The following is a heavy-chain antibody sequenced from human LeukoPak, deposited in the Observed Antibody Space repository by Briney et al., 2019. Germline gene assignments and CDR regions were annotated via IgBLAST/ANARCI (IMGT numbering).Heavy chain of an antibody. D-gene: IGHD4-23*01. V-gene: IGHV3-23*01. Sequence: GGSLRLSCAASGFTFSSYAMSGVRQAPGKGLEWVSGISGSGASTYYADSVKGGFTIPRDNSKNTLYLQMNSLRAEDTAVYYWARDSGDYGGPRPSFDYWGQGTLVTVSS. J-gene: IGHJ4*02. CDR2: ISGSGAST. CDR3: ARDSGDYGGPRPSFDY. CDR1: GFTFSSYA.